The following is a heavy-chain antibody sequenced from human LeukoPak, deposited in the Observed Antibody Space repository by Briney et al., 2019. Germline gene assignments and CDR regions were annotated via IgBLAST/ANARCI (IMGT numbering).Heavy chain of an antibody. D-gene: IGHD3-3*01. CDR1: GGSIISSSYS. J-gene: IGHJ5*02. V-gene: IGHV4-39*01. CDR3: ARCIISIYDTLKWFDP. Sequence: SETLSLTCTVSGGSIISSSYSWGWIRQPPGKGLEWLGSIYYSGNTYYNSSLKGRVTISVDTSKSQFSLKLGSVTAADTAVYYCARCIISIYDTLKWFDPWGQGTLVTVSS. CDR2: IYYSGNT.